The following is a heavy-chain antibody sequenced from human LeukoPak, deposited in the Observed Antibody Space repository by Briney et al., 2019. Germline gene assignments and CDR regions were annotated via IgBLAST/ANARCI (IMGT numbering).Heavy chain of an antibody. Sequence: PGGSLRLSCAASGFTFSSSAMSWVRQAPGKGLEWVSAISNNGGYTYYADSVQGRFTISRDNSKSTLCLQMNSLRAEDTAVYYCARAVRQISSYSFGVGAYYFDYWGQGTLVTVSS. V-gene: IGHV3-23*01. CDR3: ARAVRQISSYSFGVGAYYFDY. D-gene: IGHD2-21*01. CDR1: GFTFSSSA. J-gene: IGHJ4*02. CDR2: ISNNGGYT.